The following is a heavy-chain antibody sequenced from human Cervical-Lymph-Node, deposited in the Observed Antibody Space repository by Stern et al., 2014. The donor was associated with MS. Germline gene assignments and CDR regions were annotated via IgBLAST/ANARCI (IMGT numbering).Heavy chain of an antibody. CDR2: INPLGSP. Sequence: QLQLQESGPGKVKPSETLSLTCSVSGGSISSYYCSWVRQPAGKGLEWIGRINPLGSPTFNPPLRSRLTMSVDTSKTQFSLKLKSVTAADTAVYYCARGVLGFGEFPYGMDVWGQGTTVTVSS. CDR3: ARGVLGFGEFPYGMDV. V-gene: IGHV4-4*07. D-gene: IGHD3-10*01. CDR1: GGSISSYY. J-gene: IGHJ6*02.